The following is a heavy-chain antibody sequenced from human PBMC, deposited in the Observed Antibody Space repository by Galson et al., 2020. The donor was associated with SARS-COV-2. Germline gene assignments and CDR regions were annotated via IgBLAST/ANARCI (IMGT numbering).Heavy chain of an antibody. CDR3: ARDWWSSGWYNWFDP. CDR2: VAYDGTTE. CDR1: GFTLNNYG. Sequence: GGSLRLSCAASGFTLNNYGMHWVRQAPGKGLEWVAIVAYDGTTEYYADSVKGRFTISRDNSKNTLYLEMNSLRVEDTGVYYCARDWWSSGWYNWFDPWGQGTLVSVSS. J-gene: IGHJ5*02. V-gene: IGHV3-30*03. D-gene: IGHD6-19*01.